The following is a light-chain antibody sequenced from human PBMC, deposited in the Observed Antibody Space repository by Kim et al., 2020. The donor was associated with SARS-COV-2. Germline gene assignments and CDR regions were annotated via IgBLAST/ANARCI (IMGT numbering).Light chain of an antibody. CDR2: GVS. V-gene: IGKV3-20*01. CDR1: QSVNSDF. Sequence: PGRSATLSGGASQSVNSDFLGWYQQKPGQAPRLLIFGVSSRATGIPERFSGSGSGADFTLTINRLEPDDFAVYYCQHFGGSPPITFGQGTRLEIK. CDR3: QHFGGSPPIT. J-gene: IGKJ5*01.